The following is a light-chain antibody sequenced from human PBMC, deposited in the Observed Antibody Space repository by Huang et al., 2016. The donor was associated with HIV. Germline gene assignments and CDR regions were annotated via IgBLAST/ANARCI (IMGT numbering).Light chain of an antibody. V-gene: IGKV3-20*01. CDR3: QQYGSAPFT. CDR1: QNISSNY. Sequence: EVVLTQSPGTVSLSPGEGATLSCRASQNISSNYLAWYQQRPGHVPRLLIFDTSSRPTGIPDRFSGSGSGTDFSLTINKLEPEDFAVYYCQQYGSAPFTFGPGTRVDIK. J-gene: IGKJ3*01. CDR2: DTS.